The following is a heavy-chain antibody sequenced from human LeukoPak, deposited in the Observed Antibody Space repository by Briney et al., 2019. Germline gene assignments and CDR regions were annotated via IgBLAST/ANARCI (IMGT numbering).Heavy chain of an antibody. CDR3: ARYWSYDSSGYYYSVLDI. Sequence: PSETLSLTCTVSGGXISSGGYYWSWIRQHPGKGLEWIGYIYYSGSTNYNPSLESRVTISVDTSKNQFSLKLSSVTAADTAVYYCARYWSYDSSGYYYSVLDIWGQGTMVTVSS. J-gene: IGHJ3*02. CDR2: IYYSGST. V-gene: IGHV4-31*03. CDR1: GGXISSGGYY. D-gene: IGHD3-22*01.